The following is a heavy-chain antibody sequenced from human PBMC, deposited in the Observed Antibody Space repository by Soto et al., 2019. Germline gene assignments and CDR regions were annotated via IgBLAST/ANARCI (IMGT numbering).Heavy chain of an antibody. D-gene: IGHD2-21*01. J-gene: IGHJ4*02. CDR3: ARGRDSGLYYFDY. CDR1: GFTFSNYD. Sequence: EVQLVESGGDLVQPGGSLRLSCAASGFTFSNYDMHWVRQATGKGLEWVSTISTAGNTYSPGSVKGRFTISRENANNSFYLQMNTLRVDDTAVYYCARGRDSGLYYFDYWGQGTLVTVSS. V-gene: IGHV3-13*01. CDR2: ISTAGNT.